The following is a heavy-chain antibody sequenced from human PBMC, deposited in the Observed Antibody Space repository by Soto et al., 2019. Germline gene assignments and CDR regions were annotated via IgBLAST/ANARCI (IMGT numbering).Heavy chain of an antibody. CDR2: IGGSGGDT. J-gene: IGHJ4*02. Sequence: PGVSKRHSCTASELKFGTHAMSWVRHAKRKGLEWVSVIGGSGGDTYFADSVKARFTISRDNSKNTLYLQMNSLRAEDTAVYYCAKEVSLNSGNSNGYFDHWGQGTPVTVSS. CDR3: AKEVSLNSGNSNGYFDH. CDR1: ELKFGTHA. D-gene: IGHD6-25*01. V-gene: IGHV3-23*01.